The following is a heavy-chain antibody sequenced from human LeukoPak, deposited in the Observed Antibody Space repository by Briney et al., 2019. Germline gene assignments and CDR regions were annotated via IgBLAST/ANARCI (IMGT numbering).Heavy chain of an antibody. CDR2: INHSGST. Sequence: SETLSLTCAVYGGSFSGYYWSWIRQPPGKGLEWIGEINHSGSTNYNPSLKSRVTISVDTSKNQFSLKLSSVTAADTAVYYCARGSSSWYGWFDPWGQGTLVTVSS. V-gene: IGHV4-34*01. CDR3: ARGSSSWYGWFDP. D-gene: IGHD6-13*01. CDR1: GGSFSGYY. J-gene: IGHJ5*02.